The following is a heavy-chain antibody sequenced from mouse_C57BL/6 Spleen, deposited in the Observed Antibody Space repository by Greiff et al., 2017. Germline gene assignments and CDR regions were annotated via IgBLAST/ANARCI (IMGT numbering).Heavy chain of an antibody. J-gene: IGHJ3*01. D-gene: IGHD2-4*01. CDR3: AIYYDYDSFALAY. CDR1: GYTFTSYW. CDR2: IYPGSGST. V-gene: IGHV1-55*01. Sequence: QVQLQQPGAELVKPGASVKMSCKASGYTFTSYWITWVKQRPGQGLEWIGDIYPGSGSTNYNEKFKSKATLTVDTSSSTAYMQLSSLTSEDSAVYYCAIYYDYDSFALAYWGQGTLVTVSA.